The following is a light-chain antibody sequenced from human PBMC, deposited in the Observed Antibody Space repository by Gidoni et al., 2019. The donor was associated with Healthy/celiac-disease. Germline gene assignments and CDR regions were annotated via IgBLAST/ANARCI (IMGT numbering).Light chain of an antibody. Sequence: DIVMTQSPDSLAVSLGERATINCKSSQSVLYSSNNKNYLAWYQQKPGQPPKLLIYWASTRESGVPYRFSGRGSGTDFTLTISSLQAEDVAVYYCQQYYSTPRTFGQXTKVEIK. J-gene: IGKJ1*01. CDR3: QQYYSTPRT. V-gene: IGKV4-1*01. CDR1: QSVLYSSNNKNY. CDR2: WAS.